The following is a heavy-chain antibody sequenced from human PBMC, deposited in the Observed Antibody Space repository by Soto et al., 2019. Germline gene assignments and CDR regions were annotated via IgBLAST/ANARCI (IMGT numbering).Heavy chain of an antibody. CDR1: GGTFSSYA. D-gene: IGHD2-2*03. CDR2: IIPIFGTA. Sequence: AASVKVSCKASGGTFSSYAISWVRQAPGQGLEWMGGIIPIFGTANYAQKFQGRVTITADESTSTAYMELSSLRSEDTAVYYCARDLGYCSSTSCPDFDYWGQGTLVTVSS. V-gene: IGHV1-69*13. J-gene: IGHJ4*02. CDR3: ARDLGYCSSTSCPDFDY.